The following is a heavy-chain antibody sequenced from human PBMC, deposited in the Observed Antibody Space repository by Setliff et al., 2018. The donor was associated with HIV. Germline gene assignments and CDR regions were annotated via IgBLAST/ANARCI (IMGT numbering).Heavy chain of an antibody. CDR1: GASMTDFY. CDR2: IYYNGIT. CDR3: ASIFGGNSAPSDY. D-gene: IGHD2-21*02. J-gene: IGHJ4*02. V-gene: IGHV4-59*01. Sequence: SETLSLTCTVSGASMTDFYWCWIRQTPGKGLEWIGQIYYNGITNYNPSLKSRVSMSMDTSKTQFSLKLSSVTAADTAVYYCASIFGGNSAPSDYWGQGILVTVSS.